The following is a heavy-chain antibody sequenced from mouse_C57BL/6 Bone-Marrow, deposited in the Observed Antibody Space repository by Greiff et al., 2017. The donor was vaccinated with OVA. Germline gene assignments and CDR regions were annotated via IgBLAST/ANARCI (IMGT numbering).Heavy chain of an antibody. J-gene: IGHJ3*01. CDR2: INPYNGGT. D-gene: IGHD1-1*01. CDR1: GYTFTDYY. V-gene: IGHV1-19*01. CDR3: ARLHYGSSCAY. Sequence: VQLKESGPVLVKPGASVKMSCKASGYTFTDYYMNWVKQSHGKSLEWIGVINPYNGGTSYNQKFKGKATLTVDKSSSTAYMELNSLTSEDSAVYYCARLHYGSSCAYWGQGTLVTVSA.